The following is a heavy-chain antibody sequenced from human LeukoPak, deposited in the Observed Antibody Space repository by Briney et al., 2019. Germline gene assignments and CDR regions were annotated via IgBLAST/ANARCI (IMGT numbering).Heavy chain of an antibody. CDR2: ISSSSSYI. CDR1: GFTFSSYS. J-gene: IGHJ6*03. CDR3: ARALRQRRDYYYMDV. Sequence: GGSLRLSCAASGFTFSSYSMNWVRQAPGKGLEWVSSISSSSSYIYYADSVKGRFTISRDNAKNSLYLQMNSLRAEDTAVYYCARALRQRRDYYYMDVWGKGTTVTVSS. V-gene: IGHV3-21*01. D-gene: IGHD6-25*01.